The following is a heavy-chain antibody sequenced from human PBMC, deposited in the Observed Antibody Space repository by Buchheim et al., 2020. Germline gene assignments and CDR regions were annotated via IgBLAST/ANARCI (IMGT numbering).Heavy chain of an antibody. CDR2: ISSSSSYI. CDR1: GLHFSSYS. J-gene: IGHJ4*02. V-gene: IGHV3-21*01. D-gene: IGHD2-21*02. Sequence: FHLLESGGGLVKPGGSLRLSCAASGLHFSSYSMNCVRPAPWTGLEWVSSISSSSSYIYYADSVKGRFTISRDNAKNSLYLQMNSLRAEDTAVYYYAREAYCGGDCYNPDYFDYWGQGTL. CDR3: AREAYCGGDCYNPDYFDY.